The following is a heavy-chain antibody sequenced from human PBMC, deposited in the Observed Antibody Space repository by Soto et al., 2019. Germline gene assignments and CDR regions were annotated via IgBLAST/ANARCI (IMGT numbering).Heavy chain of an antibody. CDR2: ISGSGSST. D-gene: IGHD1-20*01. CDR3: AKAISGYNAGLDH. V-gene: IGHV3-23*01. Sequence: GGSLRLSCAASGFTFSSYAMNWVRQAPGKGLEWVSVISGSGSSTYYADSVKGRFTISRDNSKNTLYVQMNSLRAEDTGVYYCAKAISGYNAGLDHWGQGTRVTVSS. CDR1: GFTFSSYA. J-gene: IGHJ4*02.